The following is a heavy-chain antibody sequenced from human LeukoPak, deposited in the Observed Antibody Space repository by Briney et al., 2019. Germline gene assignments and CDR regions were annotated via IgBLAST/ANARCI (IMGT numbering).Heavy chain of an antibody. Sequence: GGSLRLSCAASGFTFSSYAMHWVRQAPGKGLEWVAVISYDGSNKYYADSVKGRFTISRDNSKNTLYLQMNSLRAEDTAVYYCARGSNDYDLWSVIRRYYFDYWGQGTLVTVSS. J-gene: IGHJ4*02. CDR1: GFTFSSYA. CDR2: ISYDGSNK. V-gene: IGHV3-30-3*01. D-gene: IGHD3-3*01. CDR3: ARGSNDYDLWSVIRRYYFDY.